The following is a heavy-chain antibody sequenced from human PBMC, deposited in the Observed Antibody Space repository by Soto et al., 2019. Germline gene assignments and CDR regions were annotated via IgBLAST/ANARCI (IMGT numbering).Heavy chain of an antibody. CDR1: GYTFTSYA. J-gene: IGHJ6*04. CDR3: ASAALWFGESNYGMDV. Sequence: ASVKVSCKASGYTFTSYAMHWVRQAPGQRLEWMGWINAGNGNTKYSQKFQGRVTITRDTSASTAYMELSSLRSEDTAVYYCASAALWFGESNYGMDVWGKGTTVTVSS. CDR2: INAGNGNT. D-gene: IGHD3-10*01. V-gene: IGHV1-3*01.